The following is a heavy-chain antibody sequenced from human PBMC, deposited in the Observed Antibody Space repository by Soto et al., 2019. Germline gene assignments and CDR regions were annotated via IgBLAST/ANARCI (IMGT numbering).Heavy chain of an antibody. CDR1: GYTFTSYD. Sequence: GASVKVSCKASGYTFTSYDINWVRQATGQGLEWMGWMNPNSGNTGYAQKFQGRVTMTRNTSISTAYMELSSLRSEDTAVYYCARTPIRYCSGGSCYHNWFDPGGQGILVTV. D-gene: IGHD2-15*01. J-gene: IGHJ5*02. CDR2: MNPNSGNT. V-gene: IGHV1-8*01. CDR3: ARTPIRYCSGGSCYHNWFDP.